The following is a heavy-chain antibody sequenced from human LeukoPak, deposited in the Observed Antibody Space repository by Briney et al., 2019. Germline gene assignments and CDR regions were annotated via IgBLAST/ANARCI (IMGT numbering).Heavy chain of an antibody. J-gene: IGHJ4*02. CDR2: IYHSGRT. V-gene: IGHV4-38-2*02. CDR3: ASGYDFWSGWETGFDY. Sequence: PSETLSLTCTVSGYSISSGYYWGWIRQPPGKGLEWIGSIYHSGRTFYNPSLKSRVTISVDTSKNQFSLKLTSVTAADTAVYYCASGYDFWSGWETGFDYWGQGTLVTVSS. CDR1: GYSISSGYY. D-gene: IGHD3-3*01.